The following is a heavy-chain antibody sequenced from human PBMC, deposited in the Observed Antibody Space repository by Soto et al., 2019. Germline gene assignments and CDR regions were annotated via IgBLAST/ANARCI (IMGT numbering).Heavy chain of an antibody. CDR1: GFTFSSFA. V-gene: IGHV3-23*01. J-gene: IGHJ4*02. Sequence: EVQLLESGGDLVQPGGSLRLSCAASGFTFSSFALSWVRQAPGKGLQWVSAISGSGGDTDYADSAKGRFTISRDNSKNTLFLQMNSLRAEDTAMYYCAGPGYSSQDYWGQGTLVTVSS. CDR3: AGPGYSSQDY. D-gene: IGHD5-18*01. CDR2: ISGSGGDT.